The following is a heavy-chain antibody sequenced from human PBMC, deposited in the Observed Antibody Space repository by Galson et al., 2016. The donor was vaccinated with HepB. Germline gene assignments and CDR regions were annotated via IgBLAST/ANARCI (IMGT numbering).Heavy chain of an antibody. Sequence: SLRLSCAAPRFTISRYWMSWVRQAPGKGPEWVAVISYDGSNEFYADSVKGRFTISRDNSVHTLYLQMTSLRLDDTAVYYCARTTAQYHLLRPFDFWGQGTLVTVSS. CDR3: ARTTAQYHLLRPFDF. V-gene: IGHV3-30-3*01. D-gene: IGHD2-2*01. CDR1: RFTISRYW. CDR2: ISYDGSNE. J-gene: IGHJ4*02.